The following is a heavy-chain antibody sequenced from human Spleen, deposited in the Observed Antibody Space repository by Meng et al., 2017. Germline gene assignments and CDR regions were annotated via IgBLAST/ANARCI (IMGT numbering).Heavy chain of an antibody. CDR1: DYTFTGYG. J-gene: IGHJ5*02. CDR3: ARDGVAAQGWFDP. CDR2: LGAHDGDT. V-gene: IGHV1-18*01. Sequence: QVQLVQSGAEVKKPGASVKVSCKASDYTFTGYGVSWVRQAPGQGLEWMAWLGAHDGDTSHAPKFRGRVTMTRDTSTSTVYMELSSLRSEDTAVYYCARDGVAAQGWFDPWGQGTLVTVSS. D-gene: IGHD6-6*01.